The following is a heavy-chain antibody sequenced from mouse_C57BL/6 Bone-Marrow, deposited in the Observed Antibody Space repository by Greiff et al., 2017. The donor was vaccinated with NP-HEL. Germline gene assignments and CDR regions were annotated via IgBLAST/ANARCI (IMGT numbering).Heavy chain of an antibody. CDR2: IYPRSGNT. Sequence: QVHVKQSGAELARPGASVKLSCKASGYTFTSYGISWVKQRTGQGLEWIGEIYPRSGNTYYNEKFKGKATLTADKSSSTAYMELRSLTSEDSAVYFCAGWLPYYFDYWGQGTTLTVSS. D-gene: IGHD2-2*01. V-gene: IGHV1-81*01. CDR1: GYTFTSYG. J-gene: IGHJ2*01. CDR3: AGWLPYYFDY.